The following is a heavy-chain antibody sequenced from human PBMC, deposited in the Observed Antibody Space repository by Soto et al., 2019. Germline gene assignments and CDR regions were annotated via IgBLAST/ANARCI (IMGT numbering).Heavy chain of an antibody. V-gene: IGHV5-51*01. CDR1: GYSFTIYC. J-gene: IGHJ6*02. D-gene: IGHD6-6*01. CDR2: IYPGDSDT. Sequence: PGESLKISCKGSGYSFTIYCIGWVLQMPGKGLEWMGIIYPGDSDTRYSPSFQGQVTISADKSISTAYLQWSSLKASDTAMYYCARQGGLGSSHYYYGMDVWGQGTTVTVSS. CDR3: ARQGGLGSSHYYYGMDV.